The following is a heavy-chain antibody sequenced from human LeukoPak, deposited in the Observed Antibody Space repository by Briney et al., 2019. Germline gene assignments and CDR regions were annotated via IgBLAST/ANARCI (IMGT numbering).Heavy chain of an antibody. D-gene: IGHD3-10*01. J-gene: IGHJ5*02. CDR1: GGSISSSSYY. V-gene: IGHV4-39*01. CDR2: IYYSGST. Sequence: SETLSLTCTVSGGSISSSSYYWGWIRQPPGKGLEWIGSIYYSGSTYYNPSLKSRVTISVDTSKNQFSLKLSSVTAADTAVYYCARLSTVTMVRGVINPDNWFDPWGQGTLVTVSS. CDR3: ARLSTVTMVRGVINPDNWFDP.